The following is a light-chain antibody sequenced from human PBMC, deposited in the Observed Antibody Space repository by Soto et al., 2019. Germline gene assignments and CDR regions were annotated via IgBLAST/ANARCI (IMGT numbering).Light chain of an antibody. CDR1: QSIRTS. Sequence: EVVLTQSPATLSLSPVERATLSGRASQSIRTSLARYQQKPGQAPRLVIFDASNRANGVPARFGGSGSGTDFTLTINSLEPEDFAVYYCQQRNVWPPITFGQGTRLEIK. CDR3: QQRNVWPPIT. J-gene: IGKJ5*01. V-gene: IGKV3-11*01. CDR2: DAS.